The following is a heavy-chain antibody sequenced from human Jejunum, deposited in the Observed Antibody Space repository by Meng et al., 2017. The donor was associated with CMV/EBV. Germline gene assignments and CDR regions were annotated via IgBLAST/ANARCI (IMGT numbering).Heavy chain of an antibody. Sequence: VRLVEAGGGLVKPGGSLRFSVEASGFTFSSYAMNWVRQAPGKGLEWISYLSRTGDIAYADSVKGRFTISRDNAKNSLYLQMNSLRAEDTAVYYCARDDAWAFDYWGQGTLVTVSS. CDR3: ARDDAWAFDY. CDR2: LSRTGDI. CDR1: GFTFSSYA. V-gene: IGHV3-21*02. J-gene: IGHJ4*02. D-gene: IGHD2-2*01.